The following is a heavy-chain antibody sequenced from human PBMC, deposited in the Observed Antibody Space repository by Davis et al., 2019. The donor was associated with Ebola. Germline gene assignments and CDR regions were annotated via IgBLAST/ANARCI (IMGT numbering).Heavy chain of an antibody. J-gene: IGHJ5*02. D-gene: IGHD2-15*01. CDR1: GFTFSSYG. CDR2: ISYDGSNK. Sequence: PGGSLRLSCAASGFTFSSYGMHWVRQAPGKGLEWVAVISYDGSNKYYADSVKGRFTISRDNSKNTLYLQMNSLRAEDTAVYYCAKGLVVAYNWFDPWGQGTLVTVSS. V-gene: IGHV3-30*18. CDR3: AKGLVVAYNWFDP.